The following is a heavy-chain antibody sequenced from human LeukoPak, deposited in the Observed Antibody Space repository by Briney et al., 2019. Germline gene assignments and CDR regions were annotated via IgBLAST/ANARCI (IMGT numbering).Heavy chain of an antibody. D-gene: IGHD3-16*02. V-gene: IGHV4-38-2*02. CDR1: GYSISSGYY. CDR2: IYHSGST. Sequence: SETLSLTCTVSGYSISSGYYWGWIRQPPGKGLEWIGSIYHSGSTYYNPSLKSRVTISVDTSKNQFSLKLSSVTAADTAVYYCAGAGNLRHYDYVWGSYRSDFGWWGQGTLVTVSS. J-gene: IGHJ4*02. CDR3: AGAGNLRHYDYVWGSYRSDFGW.